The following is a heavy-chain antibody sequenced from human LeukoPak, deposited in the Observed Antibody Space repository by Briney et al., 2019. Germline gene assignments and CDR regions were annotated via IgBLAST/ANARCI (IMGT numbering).Heavy chain of an antibody. V-gene: IGHV1-2*04. CDR3: ARVAGGIYGSGSYLDY. CDR2: INPNSGGT. Sequence: ASVKVSCKASGYTFTGYYMHWVRQARGQGLEWMGWINPNSGGTNYAQKFQGWVTMTKDTSISTAYMELSRLRSDDTAVYYCARVAGGIYGSGSYLDYWGQGTLVTVSS. J-gene: IGHJ4*02. CDR1: GYTFTGYY. D-gene: IGHD3-10*01.